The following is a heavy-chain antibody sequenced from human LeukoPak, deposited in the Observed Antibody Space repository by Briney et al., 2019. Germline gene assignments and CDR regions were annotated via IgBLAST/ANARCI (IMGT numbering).Heavy chain of an antibody. D-gene: IGHD3-10*01. CDR3: ARQPVGGRRYYYYGMDV. V-gene: IGHV3-23*01. CDR1: GFIFSKYA. J-gene: IGHJ6*02. CDR2: ISESGTST. Sequence: GGSLRLSCAASGFIFSKYAMSWVRQAPGKGLEWVSLISESGTSTNYADSEEGRFIISRDNSKSTLYLQINSLRADDTALYYCARQPVGGRRYYYYGMDVWGQGTTVTVSS.